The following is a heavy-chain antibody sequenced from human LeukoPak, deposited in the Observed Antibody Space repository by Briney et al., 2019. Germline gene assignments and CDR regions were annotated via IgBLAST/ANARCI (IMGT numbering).Heavy chain of an antibody. D-gene: IGHD3-3*01. Sequence: GGSLRLSCEASGLAFSRYAMSWVRQAPGKGLEWVSTISVASNTFYADSVKGRFTISRDNSRNTVYLQMTSLRADDTAVYYCADYGVSGVRNNFYWGQGTLVTVSS. V-gene: IGHV3-23*01. CDR1: GLAFSRYA. CDR2: ISVASNT. CDR3: ADYGVSGVRNNFY. J-gene: IGHJ4*02.